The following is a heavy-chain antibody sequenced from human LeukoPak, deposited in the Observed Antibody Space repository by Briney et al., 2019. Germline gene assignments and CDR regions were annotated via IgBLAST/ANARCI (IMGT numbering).Heavy chain of an antibody. J-gene: IGHJ4*02. Sequence: PGGSLRLSCAASEFTFSNVWMSWVRQAQGKGLEWVGRIKSKIDGGTTDYAAPVKGRFTISRDDSIKTLYLQMNSLKTEDTAVYYCTTVNSSGYYRGDSDYWGQGTLVTVSS. CDR3: TTVNSSGYYRGDSDY. V-gene: IGHV3-15*01. D-gene: IGHD3-22*01. CDR2: IKSKIDGGTT. CDR1: EFTFSNVW.